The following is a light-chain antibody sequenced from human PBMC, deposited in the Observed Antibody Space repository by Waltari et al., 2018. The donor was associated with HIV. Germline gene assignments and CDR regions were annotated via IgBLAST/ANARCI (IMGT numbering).Light chain of an antibody. CDR1: KLGDKY. CDR3: QAWDSSTGGV. CDR2: QDS. J-gene: IGLJ2*01. Sequence: SYELTQPPSVSVSPGQPASITCSGDKLGDKYACWYQQKPGQSPVLFIYQDSKRPSGIPERFSGSNAVNTAPLTISETQAVEESDYYCQAWDSSTGGVFGGGTKLTVL. V-gene: IGLV3-1*01.